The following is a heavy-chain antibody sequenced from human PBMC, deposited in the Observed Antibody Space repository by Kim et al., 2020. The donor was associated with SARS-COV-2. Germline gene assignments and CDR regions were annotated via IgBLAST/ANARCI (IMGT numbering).Heavy chain of an antibody. Sequence: QKFQGRVTITADESTSTAYMELSSLRSEDTAVYYCARESRSSSWYEPFDYWGQGTLVTVSS. V-gene: IGHV1-69*01. D-gene: IGHD6-13*01. J-gene: IGHJ4*02. CDR3: ARESRSSSWYEPFDY.